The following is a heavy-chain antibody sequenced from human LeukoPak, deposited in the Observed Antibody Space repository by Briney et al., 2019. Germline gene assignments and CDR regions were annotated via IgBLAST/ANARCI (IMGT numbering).Heavy chain of an antibody. CDR3: ARDLFGSGSYNPFDY. V-gene: IGHV4-39*07. CDR1: GGSIRSGSYY. J-gene: IGHJ4*02. CDR2: IYYSGTT. D-gene: IGHD3-10*01. Sequence: SETLSLTCTVSGGSIRSGSYYWGWVRQPPGKGLEWIGNIYYSGTTYYNPSLKSRVTISVDTSKNQFSLKLRSVTAADTAMYYCARDLFGSGSYNPFDYWGQGTLVTVSS.